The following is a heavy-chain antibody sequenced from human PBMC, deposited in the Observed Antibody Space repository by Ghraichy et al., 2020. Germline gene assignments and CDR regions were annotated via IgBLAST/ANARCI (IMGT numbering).Heavy chain of an antibody. CDR1: GGSISSYY. Sequence: SETLSLTCTVSGGSISSYYWSWIRQPPGKGLEWIGYIYYSGSTNYNPSLKSRVTISVDTSKNQFSLKLSSVTAADTAVYYCARTEPYYDFWSGYYMGDAFDIWGQGTMVTVSS. J-gene: IGHJ3*02. V-gene: IGHV4-59*01. CDR3: ARTEPYYDFWSGYYMGDAFDI. CDR2: IYYSGST. D-gene: IGHD3-3*01.